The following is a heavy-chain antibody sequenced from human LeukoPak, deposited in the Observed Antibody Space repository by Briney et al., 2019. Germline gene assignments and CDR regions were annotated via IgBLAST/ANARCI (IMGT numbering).Heavy chain of an antibody. CDR2: IGTAGDT. CDR1: GFTFSSYD. V-gene: IGHV3-13*01. Sequence: AGGSLRLSCAASGFTFSSYDMHWVRQATGKGLEWVSAIGTAGDTYYPGSVKGRFTISRENAENSLYLQMNSLRAGDTAVYYCARGPGYSGYDYVYYGMDVWGQGTTVTVSS. J-gene: IGHJ6*02. CDR3: ARGPGYSGYDYVYYGMDV. D-gene: IGHD5-12*01.